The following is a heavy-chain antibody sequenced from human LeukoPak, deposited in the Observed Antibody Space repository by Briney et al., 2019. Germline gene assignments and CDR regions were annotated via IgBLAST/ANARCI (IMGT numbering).Heavy chain of an antibody. V-gene: IGHV1-18*01. CDR2: ISDNSANT. CDR1: SYTFGSYG. CDR3: ARVIHSTTGWYKHALDN. J-gene: IGHJ3*02. Sequence: ASVKVSCKTSSYTFGSYGITWVRQAPGQGLEWMGWISDNSANTNYAQKFQGRVTMTTDTSTNTAYLDLRSLRSDDTAVYYCARVIHSTTGWYKHALDNWFQGTSVTVSS. D-gene: IGHD6-19*01.